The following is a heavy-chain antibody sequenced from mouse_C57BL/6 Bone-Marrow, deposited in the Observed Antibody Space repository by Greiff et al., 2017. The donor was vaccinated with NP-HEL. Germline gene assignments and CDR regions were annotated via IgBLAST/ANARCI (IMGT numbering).Heavy chain of an antibody. CDR2: ISYDGSN. CDR3: ARDSSGLYYAMDY. CDR1: GYSITSGYY. D-gene: IGHD3-2*02. J-gene: IGHJ4*01. Sequence: EVQVVESGPGLVKPSQSLSLTCSVTGYSITSGYYWNWIRQFPGNKLEWMGYISYDGSNNYNPSLKNRISITRDTSKNQFFLKLNSVTTEDTATYYCARDSSGLYYAMDYWGQGTSVTVSS. V-gene: IGHV3-6*01.